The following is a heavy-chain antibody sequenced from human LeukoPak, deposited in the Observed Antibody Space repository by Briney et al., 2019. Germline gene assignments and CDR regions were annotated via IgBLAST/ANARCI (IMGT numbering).Heavy chain of an antibody. CDR2: IIPIFGTA. CDR3: ARDLVGSYRIFDY. D-gene: IGHD1-26*01. V-gene: IGHV1-69*13. J-gene: IGHJ4*02. Sequence: SVRVSCKASGGTFSSYAISWVRQAPGQGLEWMGGIIPIFGTANYAQKFQGRVTITADESTSTAYMELNSLRSEDTAVYYCARDLVGSYRIFDYWGQGTLVTVSS. CDR1: GGTFSSYA.